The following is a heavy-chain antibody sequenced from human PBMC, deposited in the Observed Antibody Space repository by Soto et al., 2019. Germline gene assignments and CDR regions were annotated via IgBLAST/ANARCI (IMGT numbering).Heavy chain of an antibody. V-gene: IGHV1-18*01. D-gene: IGHD3-3*01. Sequence: QVQLVQSGAEVKKPGASVKVSCKASGDTFTSYGISWVRQAPGQGLEWMGWISAYNGNTNYAQKLQGRVTMTTDTSTNTGYMDLRSMRSDVTAVYYCARSGVWAPRDYWGQGTLVTVSS. J-gene: IGHJ4*02. CDR2: ISAYNGNT. CDR1: GDTFTSYG. CDR3: ARSGVWAPRDY.